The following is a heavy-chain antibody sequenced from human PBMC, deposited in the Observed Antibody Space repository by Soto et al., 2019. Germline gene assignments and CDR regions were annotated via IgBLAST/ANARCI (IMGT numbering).Heavy chain of an antibody. D-gene: IGHD2-21*02. V-gene: IGHV4-31*03. Sequence: SETLSLTCTVSGGSISSGGYYWSWIRQHPGKGLEWIGYIYYSGSTYYSPSLKSRVTISVDTSKNQFPLKLSSVTAADTAVYYCARVRCGGDCFTLGWFDPWGQGTLVTVSS. CDR2: IYYSGST. J-gene: IGHJ5*02. CDR3: ARVRCGGDCFTLGWFDP. CDR1: GGSISSGGYY.